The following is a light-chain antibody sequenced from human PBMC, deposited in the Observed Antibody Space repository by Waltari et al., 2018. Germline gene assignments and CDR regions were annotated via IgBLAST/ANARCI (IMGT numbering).Light chain of an antibody. CDR1: NSDIGDYNY. CDR2: DVF. Sequence: QSALTQPASVSGSPGQSITISCTGTNSDIGDYNYFSWYQLHPGRVPKLIIYDVFKRPSGISDRFDGSKSGNTASLTISGLQPEDESHYFCCSYAGRKTLIFGGGTELTV. J-gene: IGLJ2*01. CDR3: CSYAGRKTLI. V-gene: IGLV2-23*02.